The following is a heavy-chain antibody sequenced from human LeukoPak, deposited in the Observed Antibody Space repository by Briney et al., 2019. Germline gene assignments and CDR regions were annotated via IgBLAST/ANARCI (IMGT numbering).Heavy chain of an antibody. D-gene: IGHD3-3*01. CDR1: GFTFSSYS. CDR3: VTVQFGVVNPLFDY. Sequence: PGGSLRLSCAASGFTFSSYSMNWVRQAPGKGLEWVSSISSNSKYIYYMDSVKGRFTISRDNAKNSLYLQMNSLRAEDTAVYYCVTVQFGVVNPLFDYWGQGTLVTVSS. J-gene: IGHJ4*02. CDR2: ISSNSKYI. V-gene: IGHV3-21*01.